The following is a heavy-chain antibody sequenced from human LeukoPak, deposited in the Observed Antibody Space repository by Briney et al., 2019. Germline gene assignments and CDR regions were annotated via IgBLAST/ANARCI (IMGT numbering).Heavy chain of an antibody. CDR2: ISGSGGST. CDR3: AKDRRYDRDAFDI. V-gene: IGHV3-23*01. Sequence: AGGSLRLSCAASGFTFSSNAMGWVRQAPGKGLEWVSAISGSGGSTYYADSVKGRFTISRDNSKNTLYLQMNSLRAEDTAVYYCAKDRRYDRDAFDIWGQGTMVTVSS. CDR1: GFTFSSNA. J-gene: IGHJ3*02. D-gene: IGHD3-22*01.